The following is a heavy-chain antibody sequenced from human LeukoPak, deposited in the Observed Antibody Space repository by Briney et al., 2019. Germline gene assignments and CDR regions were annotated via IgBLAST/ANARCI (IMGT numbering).Heavy chain of an antibody. J-gene: IGHJ4*02. D-gene: IGHD5-12*01. CDR1: GFTFSGCG. Sequence: GGSLRLSCAASGFTFSGCGMHWVRQAPGKGLEWVAFIWYDGRDKYYADSVKGRFTISRDNSKNTLYLQVNSLRAEDTAMYYCAKDPYGYDSYFDYWGQGTLVTVSS. CDR3: AKDPYGYDSYFDY. V-gene: IGHV3-30*02. CDR2: IWYDGRDK.